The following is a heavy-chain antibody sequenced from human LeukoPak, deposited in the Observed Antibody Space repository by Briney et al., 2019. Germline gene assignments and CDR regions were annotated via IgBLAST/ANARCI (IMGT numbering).Heavy chain of an antibody. CDR3: AKGLSAVTSRPDDTFDI. CDR1: GLTFSSYD. D-gene: IGHD4-17*01. Sequence: GSLRLSCAASGLTFSSYDMTWVRQAPGKGLEWVSSISGSGDATYYADSVRGRFTISRDNSKNTLFLQIHFLRVDDTAVYYCAKGLSAVTSRPDDTFDIWGQGTMVIVSS. J-gene: IGHJ3*02. V-gene: IGHV3-23*01. CDR2: ISGSGDAT.